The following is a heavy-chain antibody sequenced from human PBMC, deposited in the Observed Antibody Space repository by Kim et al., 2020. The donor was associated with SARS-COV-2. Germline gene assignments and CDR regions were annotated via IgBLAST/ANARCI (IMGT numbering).Heavy chain of an antibody. V-gene: IGHV3-23*01. D-gene: IGHD4-17*01. J-gene: IGHJ3*01. CDR3: AKDQTTETCRVAFEV. Sequence: GGSLRLSCAASGFTFSTYALSWVRQTPGKGLEWVSGITGSGGSTYYADSVKGRFTISRDNSKNTLHLQMNSLRAEDTAVYYCAKDQTTETCRVAFEVWGRGEMVTVSS. CDR1: GFTFSTYA. CDR2: ITGSGGST.